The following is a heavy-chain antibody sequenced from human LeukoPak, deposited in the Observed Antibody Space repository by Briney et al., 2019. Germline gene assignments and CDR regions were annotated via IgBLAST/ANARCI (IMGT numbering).Heavy chain of an antibody. J-gene: IGHJ4*02. CDR2: ISWNSGSI. D-gene: IGHD2-2*01. V-gene: IGHV3-9*01. Sequence: GGSLRLSGAASGFTFDDYAMHWVRQAPGKGLEWVSGISWNSGSIGYADSVKGRFTISRDNAKNSLYLQMNSLRAEDTALYYCAKAKGAEYQLTYFDYWGQGTLVTVSS. CDR1: GFTFDDYA. CDR3: AKAKGAEYQLTYFDY.